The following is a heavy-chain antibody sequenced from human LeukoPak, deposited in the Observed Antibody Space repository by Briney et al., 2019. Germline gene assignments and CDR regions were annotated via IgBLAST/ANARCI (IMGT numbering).Heavy chain of an antibody. CDR1: GFTFSSYA. V-gene: IGHV3-23*01. Sequence: GGSLRLSCTASGFTFSSYAMSWVRQAPGKGLEWVSAISGSGGSTYYADSVKGRFTISRDNSKNTLYLKMNSLRAEDTAVYYCAKNADRGAYCSGGSCYPYYYYYTDVWGEGTTVTISS. D-gene: IGHD2-15*01. CDR2: ISGSGGST. CDR3: AKNADRGAYCSGGSCYPYYYYYTDV. J-gene: IGHJ6*03.